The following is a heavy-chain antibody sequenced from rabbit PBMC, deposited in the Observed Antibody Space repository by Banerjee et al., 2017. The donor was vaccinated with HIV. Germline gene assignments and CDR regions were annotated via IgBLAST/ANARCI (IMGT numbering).Heavy chain of an antibody. D-gene: IGHD4-1*01. V-gene: IGHV1S45*01. Sequence: QQQLEESGGGLVKPGGTLTLTCKASGIDFSSYYYMCWVRQAPGKGLEWIACIYTGGSGSTYYASWAKGRFTISKTSSTTVTLQMTSLTAADTATYFCARDRLAGYFFDLWGQGTLVTVS. CDR2: IYTGGSGST. CDR3: ARDRLAGYFFDL. J-gene: IGHJ4*01. CDR1: GIDFSSYYY.